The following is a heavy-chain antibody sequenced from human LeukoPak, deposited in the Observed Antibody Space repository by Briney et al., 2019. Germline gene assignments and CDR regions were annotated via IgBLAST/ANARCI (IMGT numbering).Heavy chain of an antibody. CDR1: GFTFSDYY. J-gene: IGHJ4*02. CDR2: IKGDGSEE. D-gene: IGHD3-10*01. CDR3: EAYGSV. Sequence: GGSLRLSCAASGFTFSDYYMSWVRQAPGKGLEWVANIKGDGSEEYYVESVKGRFSISRDNAKNALYLQMNSLRIEDTAVYYCEAYGSVWGQGTLVAVSS. V-gene: IGHV3-7*03.